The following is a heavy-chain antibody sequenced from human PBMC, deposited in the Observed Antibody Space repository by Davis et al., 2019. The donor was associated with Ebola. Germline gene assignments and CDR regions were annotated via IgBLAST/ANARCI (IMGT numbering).Heavy chain of an antibody. CDR2: IYHSGST. CDR3: ARGGGGSSSSVDY. D-gene: IGHD6-6*01. J-gene: IGHJ4*02. V-gene: IGHV4-4*02. CDR1: GGSISSSNW. Sequence: SETLSLTCAVSGGSISSSNWWSWVRQPPGKGLEWIGEIYHSGSTNYNPSLKSRVTISVDTSKNQFSLKLSSVTAADTAVYYCARGGGGSSSSVDYWGQGTLVTVSS.